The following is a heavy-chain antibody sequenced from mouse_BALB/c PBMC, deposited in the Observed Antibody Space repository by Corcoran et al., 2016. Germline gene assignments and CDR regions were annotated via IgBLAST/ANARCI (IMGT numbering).Heavy chain of an antibody. J-gene: IGHJ4*01. CDR2: INTYTGEP. D-gene: IGHD2-1*01. CDR3: ARRAYYGNYVGPYAMDY. V-gene: IGHV9-3-1*01. Sequence: QIQLVQSGPELKKPGETVKISCKASGYTFTNYGMNWVKQAPGKGLKWMGWINTYTGEPTYADDFKGRFAFSLETSASTAYLQINNLKNEDTATYFCARRAYYGNYVGPYAMDYWGQGTPVTVSS. CDR1: GYTFTNYG.